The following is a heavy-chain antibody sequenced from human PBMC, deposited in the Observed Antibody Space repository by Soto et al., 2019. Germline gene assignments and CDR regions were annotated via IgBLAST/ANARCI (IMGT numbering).Heavy chain of an antibody. Sequence: EVQLLESGGGLVQPGGSLRLSCAASGFTFSSYAMSWVRQVPGKGLEWVSAISGSGGSTYYADSVKGRFTISRDNSKNTLYLQMNSLRAEDTAVYYCAKDQEGGSYYVADAFDIWGQGTMVTVSS. CDR3: AKDQEGGSYYVADAFDI. CDR2: ISGSGGST. D-gene: IGHD1-26*01. J-gene: IGHJ3*02. CDR1: GFTFSSYA. V-gene: IGHV3-23*01.